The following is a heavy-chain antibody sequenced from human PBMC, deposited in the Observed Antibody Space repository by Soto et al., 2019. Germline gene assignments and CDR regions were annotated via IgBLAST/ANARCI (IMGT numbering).Heavy chain of an antibody. CDR1: GFTFTSSA. J-gene: IGHJ6*02. CDR3: AAAATIAAAGPDSYYYYGMDV. CDR2: IVVGSGNT. Sequence: GASVKVSCKXSGFTFTSSAVQWVRQARGQRLEWIGWIVVGSGNTNYAQKFQERVTITRDMSASTAYMELSSLRSEDTAVYYCAAAATIAAAGPDSYYYYGMDVWGQGTTVTVSS. V-gene: IGHV1-58*01. D-gene: IGHD6-13*01.